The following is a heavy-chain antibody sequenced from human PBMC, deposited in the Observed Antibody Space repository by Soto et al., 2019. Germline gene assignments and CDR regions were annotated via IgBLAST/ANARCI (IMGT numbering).Heavy chain of an antibody. J-gene: IGHJ4*02. D-gene: IGHD3-22*01. CDR1: GGSISRGGYS. V-gene: IGHV4-30-2*01. CDR2: IYHSGST. Sequence: SETLSLTCAVSGGSISRGGYSWSWIRQPPGKGLEWIGYIYHSGSTYYNPSLKSRVTISVDRSKNQFSLKLSSVTAADTAVYYCARGGYDSSGYHYYFDYWGQGTLVTVSS. CDR3: ARGGYDSSGYHYYFDY.